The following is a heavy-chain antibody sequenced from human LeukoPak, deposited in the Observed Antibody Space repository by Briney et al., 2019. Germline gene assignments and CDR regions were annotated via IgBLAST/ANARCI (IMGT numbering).Heavy chain of an antibody. J-gene: IGHJ6*02. D-gene: IGHD3-3*01. V-gene: IGHV4-30-2*02. CDR1: AGSFSSDDYY. CDR2: ISHSGSA. Sequence: SETLSLTCTVSAGSFSSDDYYWSWVRQPAGKGLEWIGYISHSGSAYYNPSLKSRVTISVDRSKNQFSLKLSSVTAADSALYYCAKLESPYYYAMDVWGQGTTVTVSS. CDR3: AKLESPYYYAMDV.